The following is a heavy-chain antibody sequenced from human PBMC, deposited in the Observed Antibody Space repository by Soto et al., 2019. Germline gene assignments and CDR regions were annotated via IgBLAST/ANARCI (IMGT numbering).Heavy chain of an antibody. CDR3: VREMWTLSRPQNVFDY. CDR2: ISPNSGVT. V-gene: IGHV1-18*01. Sequence: ASVKVSCKASGYTFTSCGIIWVRQAPGQGLEWMGYISPNSGVTTYAQNLQGRLTMTTDTSTSTAYMELRSLSSDDTAVYYCVREMWTLSRPQNVFDYWGLGALVTGSS. J-gene: IGHJ4*02. CDR1: GYTFTSCG. D-gene: IGHD2-21*01.